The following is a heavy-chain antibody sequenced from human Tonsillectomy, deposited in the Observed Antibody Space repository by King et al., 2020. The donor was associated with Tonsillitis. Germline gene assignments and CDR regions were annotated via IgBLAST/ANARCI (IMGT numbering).Heavy chain of an antibody. D-gene: IGHD1-14*01. V-gene: IGHV3-66*01. CDR1: GFTVSSNY. Sequence: DVQLVESGGGLVQPGGSLRLSCAASGFTVSSNYNGWGRQAPGKGLGWVSIIYSGGSKYYADSVKGRFTIYRDKSKNTLYLQMNRLSAEDTAVYYCARDLKPGMVVCGEGTTVTVSS. J-gene: IGHJ6*01. CDR3: ARDLKPGMVV. CDR2: IYSGGSK.